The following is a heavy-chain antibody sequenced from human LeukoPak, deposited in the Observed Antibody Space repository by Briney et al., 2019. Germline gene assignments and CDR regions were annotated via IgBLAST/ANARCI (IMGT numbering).Heavy chain of an antibody. V-gene: IGHV1-2*02. D-gene: IGHD2-15*01. J-gene: IGHJ4*02. CDR1: GYTFTVYY. CDR3: ARGFGGCSGGSCYPAFYY. Sequence: GASVKVSCKASGYTFTVYYMHWVRQSPGQGLECMGWINPNSGGTNYAQKFQGRVTMARDTSISTAYMELSRLRSDDTAVYYCARGFGGCSGGSCYPAFYYWGQGTLVTVSS. CDR2: INPNSGGT.